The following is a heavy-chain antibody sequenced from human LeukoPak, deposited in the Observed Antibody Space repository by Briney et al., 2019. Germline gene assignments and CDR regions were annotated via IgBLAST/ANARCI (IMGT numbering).Heavy chain of an antibody. CDR1: GFTFSSYG. CDR3: AAQRRGTSRPYYFDY. CDR2: ISYDGSNK. Sequence: GRSLRLSCAASGFTFSSYGMHWVRQAPGKGLEWVAVISYDGSNKYYADSVKGRFTISRDNSKNTLYLQMNSLRAEDTAVYYCAAQRRGTSRPYYFDYWGQGTLLTVSS. J-gene: IGHJ4*02. D-gene: IGHD3-16*02. V-gene: IGHV3-30*03.